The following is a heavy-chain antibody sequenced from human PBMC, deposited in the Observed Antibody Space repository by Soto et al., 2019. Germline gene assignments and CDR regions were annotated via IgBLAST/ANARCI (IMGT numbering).Heavy chain of an antibody. Sequence: QVQLVQSGAEVKKPGSSVKVSCKASGGTFSSYAISWVRQAPGQGLEWMGGIIPISVTANYAQKFQGRVTITADESTSTAYLELSSLRSEDTAVYHCARSQGSSTSLEIYYYYYYGMDVWGQGTTVPVSS. CDR3: ARSQGSSTSLEIYYYYYYGMDV. V-gene: IGHV1-69*01. CDR2: IIPISVTA. D-gene: IGHD2-2*01. J-gene: IGHJ6*02. CDR1: GGTFSSYA.